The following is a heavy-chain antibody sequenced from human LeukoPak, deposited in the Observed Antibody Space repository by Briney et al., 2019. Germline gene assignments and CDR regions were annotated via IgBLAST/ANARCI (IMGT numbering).Heavy chain of an antibody. CDR1: GGSISSYY. CDR3: ARLTTAARDAFDI. CDR2: IYYSGST. V-gene: IGHV4-59*12. J-gene: IGHJ3*02. D-gene: IGHD6-6*01. Sequence: SETLSLTCTVSGGSISSYYWSWIRQPPGKGLEWIGYIYYSGSTNYNPSLKSRVTMSVDTSKNQFSLKLSSVAAADTAVYYCARLTTAARDAFDIWGQGTMVTVSS.